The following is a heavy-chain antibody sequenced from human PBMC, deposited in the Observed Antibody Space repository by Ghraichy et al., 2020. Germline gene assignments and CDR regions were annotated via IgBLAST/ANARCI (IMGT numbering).Heavy chain of an antibody. CDR2: INSDGSST. V-gene: IGHV3-74*01. CDR3: ARDQGYSYGYFSFDP. D-gene: IGHD5-18*01. J-gene: IGHJ5*02. CDR1: GFTFSSYW. Sequence: SCAASGFTFSSYWMHWVRQAPGKGLVWVSRINSDGSSTSYADSVKGRFTISRDNAKNTLYLQMNSLRAEDTAVYYCARDQGYSYGYFSFDPWGQGTLVTVSS.